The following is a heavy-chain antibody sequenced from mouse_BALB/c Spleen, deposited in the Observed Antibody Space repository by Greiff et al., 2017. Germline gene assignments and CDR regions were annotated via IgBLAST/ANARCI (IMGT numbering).Heavy chain of an antibody. CDR1: GFSFTGDG. D-gene: IGHD1-1*02. CDR2: IWSDGST. V-gene: IGHV2-6-7*01. J-gene: IGHJ4*01. Sequence: VMLVESGPGLVAPSQTLSITCTVSGFSFTGDGVNWVRRPPGKGLVWLGMIWSDGSTDYNSALKSRLSISKDNSTSQVFLKMNSLQTADTARDYCARDGGSFYAMDFWGQGTSVTVSS. CDR3: ARDGGSFYAMDF.